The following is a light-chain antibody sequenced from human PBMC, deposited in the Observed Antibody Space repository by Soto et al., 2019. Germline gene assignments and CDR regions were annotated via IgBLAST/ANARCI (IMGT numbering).Light chain of an antibody. Sequence: DVQMTQSPSSLSAFVGDRVTITCRASQGIAPYLAWFQQKPGKVPKLLIYATSTLQSGVPSRFSCSGSGTDFTLTISSLQPEDIGTYYCQKYNSAPLTFGGATKVEIK. CDR3: QKYNSAPLT. CDR2: ATS. V-gene: IGKV1-27*01. J-gene: IGKJ4*01. CDR1: QGIAPY.